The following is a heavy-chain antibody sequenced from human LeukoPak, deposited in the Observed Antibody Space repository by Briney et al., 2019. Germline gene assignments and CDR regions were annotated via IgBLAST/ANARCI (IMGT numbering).Heavy chain of an antibody. CDR1: GFTFSNAW. Sequence: GGSLRLSCAASGFTFSNAWMSWVRQAPGKGLEWVGRIKSKTDGGTTDYAAPVKGRFTISRDDSKNTLYLQMNSLRAEDTAVYYCAKNEPRDPDYSSSSDFDYWGQGTLVTVSS. CDR3: AKNEPRDPDYSSSSDFDY. J-gene: IGHJ4*02. D-gene: IGHD6-6*01. V-gene: IGHV3-15*01. CDR2: IKSKTDGGTT.